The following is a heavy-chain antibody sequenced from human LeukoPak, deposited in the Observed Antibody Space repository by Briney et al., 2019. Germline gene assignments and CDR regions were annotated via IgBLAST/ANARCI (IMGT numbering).Heavy chain of an antibody. CDR1: GFTFSSYW. CDR3: ARTPSHSGYDQATFDY. CDR2: INSDGSRT. Sequence: GGSLRLSCAASGFTFSSYWMHWVRQAPGKGLVWVSRINSDGSRTSYADSVKGRFTISRDNAKNTLYLQMNSLRAEDTAVYYCARTPSHSGYDQATFDYWGQGTLVTVSS. V-gene: IGHV3-74*01. J-gene: IGHJ4*02. D-gene: IGHD5-12*01.